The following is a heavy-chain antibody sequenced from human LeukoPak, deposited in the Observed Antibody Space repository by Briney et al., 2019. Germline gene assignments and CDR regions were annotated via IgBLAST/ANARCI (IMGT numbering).Heavy chain of an antibody. Sequence: GGSLRLSCAASGFTFSRYWMSWVRQAPGKGLEWVANIKQDGSEKYYVDSVKGRFTISRDNAKNSLYLQMSSLRAEDTAVYYCARLLVYNSGGEAFDHWGQGTLVTVSS. J-gene: IGHJ4*02. V-gene: IGHV3-7*01. CDR2: IKQDGSEK. D-gene: IGHD3-10*01. CDR3: ARLLVYNSGGEAFDH. CDR1: GFTFSRYW.